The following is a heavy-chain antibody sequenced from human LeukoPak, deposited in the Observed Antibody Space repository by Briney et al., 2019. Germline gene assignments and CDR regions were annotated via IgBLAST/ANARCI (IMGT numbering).Heavy chain of an antibody. CDR1: GYTFTSYD. CDR2: MNPNSGNT. J-gene: IGHJ3*02. V-gene: IGHV1-8*01. Sequence: ASVKLSCKASGYTFTSYDINWVRQATGQRLEWLGWMNPNSGNTGYAQKFQGRVTMTRNTSIRTAYMELSSLRSEDTAVYYCARVVVRGVMRGAFDIWGQGTMVTVSS. D-gene: IGHD3-10*01. CDR3: ARVVVRGVMRGAFDI.